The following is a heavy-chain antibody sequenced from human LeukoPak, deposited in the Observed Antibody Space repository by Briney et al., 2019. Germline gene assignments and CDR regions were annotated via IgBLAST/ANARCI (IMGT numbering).Heavy chain of an antibody. CDR2: IYTSGST. Sequence: SETLSLTCTVSGGSISSGSYYWSWIRQPAGKGLEWIGRIYTSGSTNYNPPLKSRVTIPVDTSKNQFSLKLSSVTAADTAVYYCARAPDWYFDLWGRGTLVTVSS. J-gene: IGHJ2*01. V-gene: IGHV4-61*02. D-gene: IGHD2-2*01. CDR3: ARAPDWYFDL. CDR1: GGSISSGSYY.